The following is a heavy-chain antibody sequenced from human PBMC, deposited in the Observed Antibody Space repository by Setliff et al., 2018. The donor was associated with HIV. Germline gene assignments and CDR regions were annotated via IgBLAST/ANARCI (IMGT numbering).Heavy chain of an antibody. D-gene: IGHD3-22*01. CDR1: GDSISRSRYY. J-gene: IGHJ4*02. CDR2: FYYSGST. V-gene: IGHV4-39*01. Sequence: SLTCVVSGDSISRSRYYWGWIRQPPGKGLEWIGSFYYSGSTSYNPSLKSRVTISGDTSKNQVSLRLNSATAADTAVYYCARQAWHYDRDGYFIDYWGQGMLVTVSS. CDR3: ARQAWHYDRDGYFIDY.